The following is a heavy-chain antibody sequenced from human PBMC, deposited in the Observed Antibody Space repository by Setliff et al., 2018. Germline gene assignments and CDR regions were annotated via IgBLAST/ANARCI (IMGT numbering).Heavy chain of an antibody. Sequence: SVKVSCKASGGSFNTYAISWVRQAPGQGLEWLGGIIPVFGATNYAQKFQGRLTITTDKPTTTAYMELGSLRSDDTAVYYCATEGGSTITRHYMDVWGKGTTVTVYS. D-gene: IGHD4-4*01. CDR1: GGSFNTYA. J-gene: IGHJ6*03. CDR3: ATEGGSTITRHYMDV. V-gene: IGHV1-69*05. CDR2: IIPVFGAT.